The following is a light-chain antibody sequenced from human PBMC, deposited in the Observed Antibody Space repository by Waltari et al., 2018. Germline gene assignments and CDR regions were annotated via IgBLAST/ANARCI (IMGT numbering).Light chain of an antibody. CDR1: QSIVHSDGNTY. V-gene: IGKV2-24*01. CDR3: MQATQSPRT. Sequence: DIVMTQTPLSSPVTLGQPASISCRSSQSIVHSDGNTYWIWLQQRPGQPPRLLIYKISKRFSGVPDRFSGSGAGTDFTLKISRVEAEDVGVYYCMQATQSPRTFGQGTKLEIK. J-gene: IGKJ2*01. CDR2: KIS.